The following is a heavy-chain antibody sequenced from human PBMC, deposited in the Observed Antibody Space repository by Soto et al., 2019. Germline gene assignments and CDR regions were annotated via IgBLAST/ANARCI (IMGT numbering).Heavy chain of an antibody. Sequence: SVKVSCKASGYTFTNYTISWVRQAPGQGLEWMGRIIPILGIANYAQKFQGRVTITADKSTSTAYMELSSLRSEDTAVYYCARDGGYYGGKVFDYWGQGTLVTVSS. CDR1: GYTFTNYT. J-gene: IGHJ4*02. CDR3: ARDGGYYGGKVFDY. D-gene: IGHD1-26*01. V-gene: IGHV1-69*04. CDR2: IIPILGIA.